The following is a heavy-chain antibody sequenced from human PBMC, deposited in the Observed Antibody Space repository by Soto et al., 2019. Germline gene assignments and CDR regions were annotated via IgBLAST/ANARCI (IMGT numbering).Heavy chain of an antibody. CDR3: AKLDEGGLQYAYYAMDV. CDR1: GFTFSSYW. CDR2: IKQDGSNK. D-gene: IGHD2-15*01. V-gene: IGHV3-7*01. Sequence: PGGSLRLSCAASGFTFSSYWMSWVRQAPGKGLEWVANIKQDGSNKYYADSVKGRFTVSRDNSKNTLYLQMTSLRTEDTALYYCAKLDEGGLQYAYYAMDVWGQGTTVTVSS. J-gene: IGHJ6*02.